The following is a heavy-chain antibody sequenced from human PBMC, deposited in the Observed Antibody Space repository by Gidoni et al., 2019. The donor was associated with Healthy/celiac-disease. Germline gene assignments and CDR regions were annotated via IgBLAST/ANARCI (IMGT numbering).Heavy chain of an antibody. D-gene: IGHD4-17*01. CDR2: ISAYKCNT. J-gene: IGHJ5*02. CDR3: ARDPVHDYGDYERVEQANWFDP. CDR1: GYTFTSYG. V-gene: IGHV1-18*01. Sequence: QVQLVQSGAEVKKPGASVKVSCKASGYTFTSYGISWVRQAPVQGLEWMGWISAYKCNTKYAQKRQGRVTMTTDTSTSTAYMELRSLRSDDTAVDYCARDPVHDYGDYERVEQANWFDPWGQGTLVTVSS.